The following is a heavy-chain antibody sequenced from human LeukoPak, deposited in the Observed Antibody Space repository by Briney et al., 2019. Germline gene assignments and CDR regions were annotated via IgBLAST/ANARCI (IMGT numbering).Heavy chain of an antibody. CDR2: INPSGGST. Sequence: ASVKVSCKASGYTFTSYYMHWVRQAPGQGLEWMGIINPSGGSTSYAQKFQGRVTTTRDTSTSTVYMELSSLRSEDTAVYYCARSNGDYALILVGYFDYWGQGTLVTVSS. CDR1: GYTFTSYY. D-gene: IGHD4-17*01. V-gene: IGHV1-46*01. J-gene: IGHJ4*02. CDR3: ARSNGDYALILVGYFDY.